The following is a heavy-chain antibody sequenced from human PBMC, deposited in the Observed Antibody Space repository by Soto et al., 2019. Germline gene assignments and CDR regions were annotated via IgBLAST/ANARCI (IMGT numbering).Heavy chain of an antibody. D-gene: IGHD3-10*02. CDR2: INHNTNT. V-gene: IGHV4-34*01. CDR3: ARGVRLFRGSFAP. J-gene: IGHJ5*02. Sequence: QVHLQQWGAGLLKPSETLSLTCAVYGGSFSDTYWNWFRQPPGKGLEWIGEINHNTNTIYNPSLTSRGTVSVDTSNNHFSLELTSVTAADTAVYYCARGVRLFRGSFAPSGQGALGTVSS. CDR1: GGSFSDTY.